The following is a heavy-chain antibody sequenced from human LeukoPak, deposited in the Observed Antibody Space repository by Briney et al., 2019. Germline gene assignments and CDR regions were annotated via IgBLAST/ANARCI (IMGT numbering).Heavy chain of an antibody. CDR2: VDPEDGET. J-gene: IGHJ4*02. Sequence: ASVKVSCKVSGYTFIDYYMHWVQQAPGKGLEWMGLVDPEDGETIYAEKFQGRVTITADTSTDTAYMEQSSLRSEDTAVYYCATGLMITFGEHQIDYWGQGTLVTVSS. V-gene: IGHV1-69-2*01. CDR3: ATGLMITFGEHQIDY. D-gene: IGHD3-16*01. CDR1: GYTFIDYY.